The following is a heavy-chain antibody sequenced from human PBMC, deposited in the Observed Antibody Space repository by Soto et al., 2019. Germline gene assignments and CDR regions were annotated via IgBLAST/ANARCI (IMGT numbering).Heavy chain of an antibody. Sequence: EVQLLESGGGLVQPGGSLRLSCAASGFTFSSYAMSWVRQAPGKGLEWVSAISGSGGSTYYEDSVKGRFTISRDNSKNTLYLQMNSLKAEDTAVYYCAKGGRLVTTSGENYWGQGTLVTVSS. D-gene: IGHD4-17*01. CDR1: GFTFSSYA. V-gene: IGHV3-23*01. CDR2: ISGSGGST. J-gene: IGHJ4*02. CDR3: AKGGRLVTTSGENY.